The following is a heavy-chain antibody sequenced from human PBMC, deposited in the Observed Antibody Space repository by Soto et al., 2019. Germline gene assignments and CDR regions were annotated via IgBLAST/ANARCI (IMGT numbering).Heavy chain of an antibody. CDR2: ISSSSSYI. D-gene: IGHD6-6*01. CDR3: ARVGGQLVPGFDY. CDR1: GFTFSSYS. J-gene: IGHJ4*02. V-gene: IGHV3-21*01. Sequence: PGGSLRLSCAASGFTFSSYSMNWVRQAPGKGLEWVSSISSSSSYIYYADSVKGRFTISRDNAKNSLYLQVNSLRAEDTAVYYCARVGGQLVPGFDYWGQGTLVTVSS.